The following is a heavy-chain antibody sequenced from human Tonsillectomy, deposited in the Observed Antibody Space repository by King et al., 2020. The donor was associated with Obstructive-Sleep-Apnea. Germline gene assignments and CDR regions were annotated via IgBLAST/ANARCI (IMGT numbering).Heavy chain of an antibody. V-gene: IGHV3-48*04. CDR3: ARDANLYSSGWYTGFDY. Sequence: VQLVESGGGLVQPGGSLRLSCAASGFTFGSYSMNWVRQAPGKGLEWVSYISSSSSTIYYADSVKGRFTISRDNAKNSLYLQMNSLRAEDTAVYYCARDANLYSSGWYTGFDYWGQGTLVTVSS. D-gene: IGHD6-19*01. CDR2: ISSSSSTI. J-gene: IGHJ4*02. CDR1: GFTFGSYS.